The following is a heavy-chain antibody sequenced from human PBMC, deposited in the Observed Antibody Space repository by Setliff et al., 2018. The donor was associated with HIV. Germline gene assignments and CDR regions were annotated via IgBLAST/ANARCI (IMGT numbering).Heavy chain of an antibody. V-gene: IGHV4-39*01. D-gene: IGHD3-22*01. Sequence: KASETLSLTCTVSGDSASNSRYYWAWIRQPPGKGLEYIGSIHYNEKTYYNPSLKSRVTISIATSKNQFSLNLTSVTAADTAVYYCASRVYYYDSNNFLREEGFDPWGQGTLVTVSS. CDR2: IHYNEKT. CDR3: ASRVYYYDSNNFLREEGFDP. CDR1: GDSASNSRYY. J-gene: IGHJ5*02.